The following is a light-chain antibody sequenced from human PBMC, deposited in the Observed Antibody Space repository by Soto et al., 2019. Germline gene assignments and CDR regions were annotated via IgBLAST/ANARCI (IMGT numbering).Light chain of an antibody. CDR1: QSVTTF. J-gene: IGKJ4*01. CDR3: QQRINWPLT. Sequence: EIVLTQSPVTLSLSPGERATLSCRASQSVTTFLAWYQQKPGQAPRLLIYDVSNRATGIPARFSGSGSGTDFTLTISSLEPVDFAVYYCQQRINWPLTFGGGTKVEIK. CDR2: DVS. V-gene: IGKV3-11*01.